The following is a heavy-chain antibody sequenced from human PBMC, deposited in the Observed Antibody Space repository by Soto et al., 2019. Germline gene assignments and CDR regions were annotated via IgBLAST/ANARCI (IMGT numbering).Heavy chain of an antibody. V-gene: IGHV1-69*02. Sequence: QLVQSGAEVKKPGSSVRLSCSTSGGSFSSYTLNWVRQAPGQGLEWLGRIIPVLTITDYAQKFRGRLTITAGKSSNTAYMELTSLRSDDTAVYYCARRRYCGADCYKNYYFGMDVWGQGTTVTVSS. CDR1: GGSFSSYT. J-gene: IGHJ6*02. CDR2: IIPVLTIT. CDR3: ARRRYCGADCYKNYYFGMDV. D-gene: IGHD2-21*02.